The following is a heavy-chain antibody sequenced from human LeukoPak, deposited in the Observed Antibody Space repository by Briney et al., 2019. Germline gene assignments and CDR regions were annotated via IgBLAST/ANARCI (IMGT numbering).Heavy chain of an antibody. CDR3: ASGYYYDSSGYHTPLY. D-gene: IGHD3-22*01. CDR2: ISSSSSYI. Sequence: GGSLRLSCAASGFTFSSYSMNWVRQAPGKGLEWVSSISSSSSYIYYADSVKGRFTISRDNAKNSLYLQMNSLRAEDTAVYYCASGYYYDSSGYHTPLYWGQGTQVTVSS. J-gene: IGHJ4*02. CDR1: GFTFSSYS. V-gene: IGHV3-21*01.